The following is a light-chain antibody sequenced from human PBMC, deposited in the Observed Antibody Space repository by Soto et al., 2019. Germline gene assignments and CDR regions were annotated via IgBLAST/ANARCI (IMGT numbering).Light chain of an antibody. J-gene: IGKJ4*01. Sequence: EILMTQSPAPLSVSPGERATLSCRASQSVSSNLAWYQQKPGQAPRLLIYGASTRATGIPARFSGSGSGTEFTLTISSLQSEDFAVYYCQQYNNWPLTFGGGTKVDIK. CDR2: GAS. CDR1: QSVSSN. V-gene: IGKV3-15*01. CDR3: QQYNNWPLT.